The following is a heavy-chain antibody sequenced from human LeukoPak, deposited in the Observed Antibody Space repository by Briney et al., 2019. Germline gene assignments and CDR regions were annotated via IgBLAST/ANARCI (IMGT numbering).Heavy chain of an antibody. CDR2: ISAYNGNT. D-gene: IGHD4-17*01. CDR3: ARTPDYGDSTCFDY. J-gene: IGHJ4*02. V-gene: IGHV1-18*01. Sequence: ASVKVSCKASGYTFTSYGISWVRQAPGQGLEWMGWISAYNGNTNYAQKLQGRVTMATDTSTSTAYMELRSLRSDDTAVYYCARTPDYGDSTCFDYWGQGTLVTVSS. CDR1: GYTFTSYG.